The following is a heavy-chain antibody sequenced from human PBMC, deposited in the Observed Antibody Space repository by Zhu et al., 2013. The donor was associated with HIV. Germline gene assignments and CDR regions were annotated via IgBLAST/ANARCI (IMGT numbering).Heavy chain of an antibody. CDR2: IIPMFGIG. CDR1: GGTFTDHA. J-gene: IGHJ6*02. D-gene: IGHD3-10*01. V-gene: IGHV1-69*12. Sequence: HVQLLQSGAEVKKPGSSVRVSCRTSGGTFTDHAINWVRQAPGQGLEWMGWIIPMFGIGIYAQKFNGRVSITADESTNTVYMTLNSLRFEDTAVYYCARGDYDGYEDNSYTMDVWGQGTTVSVSS. CDR3: ARGDYDGYEDNSYTMDV.